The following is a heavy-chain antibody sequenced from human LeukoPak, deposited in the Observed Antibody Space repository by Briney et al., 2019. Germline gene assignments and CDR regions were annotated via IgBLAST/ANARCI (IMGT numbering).Heavy chain of an antibody. CDR2: IYHRGNT. CDR1: GCSISSGYY. D-gene: IGHD1-26*01. V-gene: IGHV4-38-2*01. CDR3: ARQPSYSGRYFDY. Sequence: PSETLSLTCAVSGCSISSGYYWGWIRQPPGKGLEWIGNIYHRGNTYYNPSLKSRVTISVDTSKNQFSLKLSSVTVADTAVYYCARQPSYSGRYFDYWGQGTLVTVSS. J-gene: IGHJ4*02.